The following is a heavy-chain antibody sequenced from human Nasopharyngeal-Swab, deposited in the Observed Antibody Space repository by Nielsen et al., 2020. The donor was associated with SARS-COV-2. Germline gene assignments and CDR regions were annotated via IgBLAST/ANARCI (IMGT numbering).Heavy chain of an antibody. CDR2: IDWDDDK. V-gene: IGHV2-70*17. CDR3: ARTPNGALAGPGAFSFDY. Sequence: SGPTLVKPTQTLTLTCTFSGFSLTTSGMCVSWIRQAPGKAPEWLARIDWDDDKFYATSLGSRLTISKDTSKNQVVLTMANMDPVDTATYFCARTPNGALAGPGAFSFDYWGQGFLVTVSS. CDR1: GFSLTTSGMC. D-gene: IGHD6-19*01. J-gene: IGHJ4*02.